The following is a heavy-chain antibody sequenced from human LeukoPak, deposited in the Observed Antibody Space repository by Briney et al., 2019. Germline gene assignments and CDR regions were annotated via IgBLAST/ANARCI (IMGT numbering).Heavy chain of an antibody. D-gene: IGHD2-2*02. V-gene: IGHV1-2*02. Sequence: ASVKVSCKASGGTFSSYAISWVRQAPGQGLEWMGWINPNSGGTNYAQKFQGRVTMTRDTSISTAYMELSRLRSDDTAVYYCARGMQGPYIVVVPAAIQYYYYYYGMDVWGQGTTVTVSS. CDR2: INPNSGGT. CDR1: GGTFSSYA. CDR3: ARGMQGPYIVVVPAAIQYYYYYYGMDV. J-gene: IGHJ6*02.